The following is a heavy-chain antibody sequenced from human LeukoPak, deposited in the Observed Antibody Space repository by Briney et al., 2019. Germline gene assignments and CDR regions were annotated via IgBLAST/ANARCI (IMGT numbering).Heavy chain of an antibody. CDR2: IYYSGST. D-gene: IGHD1-26*01. J-gene: IGHJ4*02. Sequence: PSETLSLTCTVSGGSISSGGYYWSWIRQHPGKGLEWIGYIYYSGSTYYNPSLKRRVSISLDTSKNQFSLKLSSVTAADTAVYYCARSTSGSYWGFDYWGQGTLVTVSS. CDR3: ARSTSGSYWGFDY. CDR1: GGSISSGGYY. V-gene: IGHV4-31*03.